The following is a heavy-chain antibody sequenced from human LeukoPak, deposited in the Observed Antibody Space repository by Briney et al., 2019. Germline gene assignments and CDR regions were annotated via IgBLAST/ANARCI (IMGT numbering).Heavy chain of an antibody. Sequence: GGSLRLSCAASGFTFIDYDMHWVRQVIGTGLEWVSAIGIRGDTHYSGSVKGRFTISRENAESSLYLQMNSLRAEDTAVYYCARGGIQVSGIDEFDYWGQGTLVTVS. CDR2: IGIRGDT. CDR1: GFTFIDYD. J-gene: IGHJ4*02. CDR3: ARGGIQVSGIDEFDY. V-gene: IGHV3-13*01. D-gene: IGHD6-19*01.